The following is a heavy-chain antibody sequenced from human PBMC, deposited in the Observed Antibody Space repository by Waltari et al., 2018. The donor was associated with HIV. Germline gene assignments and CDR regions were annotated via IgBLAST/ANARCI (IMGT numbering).Heavy chain of an antibody. CDR3: ARGPSSGWSWFDP. V-gene: IGHV3-21*01. CDR1: GFRFSDYN. J-gene: IGHJ5*02. Sequence: EVRLLESGGGLVRPGGSLRLSCAASGFRFSDYNMNWVRQGPGSGLEGVASIGSLQNFIHYADSVKGRFTVSRDNAKNSLYLQMNSLTAEDTAVYYGARGPSSGWSWFDPWGQGTLVTVSS. CDR2: IGSLQNFI. D-gene: IGHD6-19*01.